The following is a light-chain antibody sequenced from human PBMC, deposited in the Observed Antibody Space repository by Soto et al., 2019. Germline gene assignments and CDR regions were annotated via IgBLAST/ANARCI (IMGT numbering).Light chain of an antibody. CDR2: GAS. V-gene: IGKV3-15*01. CDR3: QQYGSTFT. J-gene: IGKJ3*01. Sequence: EIVMTQSPATLSVSPGETATLSCRASQSVTNNLAWYQQKPGQAPRLLIYGASTRATGFPARFSGSGYGTDFTLTISYLQSEDFAVYYCQQYGSTFTFGPGTKVDIK. CDR1: QSVTNN.